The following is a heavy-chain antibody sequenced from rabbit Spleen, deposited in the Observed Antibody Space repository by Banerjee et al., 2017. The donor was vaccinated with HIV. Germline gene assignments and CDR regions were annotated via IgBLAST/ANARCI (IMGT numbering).Heavy chain of an antibody. Sequence: QSLEESWEELVKPGASQTLTCTVSGFDLTDYYNLYCVHQAPGKGLEWIGCLYTGGSDGIYYASLEKGRFTVSKTSSTTVTLQMTSLTAADTASYFCGRSSYAGYAGYGYGLDLWGPGTLVTVS. CDR3: GRSSYAGYAGYGYGLDL. V-gene: IGHV1S40*01. CDR1: GFDLTDYYN. CDR2: LYTGGSDGI. D-gene: IGHD7-1*01. J-gene: IGHJ3*01.